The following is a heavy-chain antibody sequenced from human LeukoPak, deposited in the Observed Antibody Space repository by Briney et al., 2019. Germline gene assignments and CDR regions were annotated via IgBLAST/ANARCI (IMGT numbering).Heavy chain of an antibody. Sequence: SETLSLTCTVSGGSVSSGSYCWSWIRQPPGKGLEWIGNIYYSGSTNYNPSLKSRVTISVDTSKNQFSLKLSSVTAADTAVYYCAREERNSWDRYFQHWGQGTLVTVSS. D-gene: IGHD6-13*01. J-gene: IGHJ1*01. CDR1: GGSVSSGSYC. CDR2: IYYSGST. V-gene: IGHV4-61*01. CDR3: AREERNSWDRYFQH.